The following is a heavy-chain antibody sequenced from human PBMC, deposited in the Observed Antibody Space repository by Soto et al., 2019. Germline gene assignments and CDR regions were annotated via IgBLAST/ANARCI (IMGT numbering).Heavy chain of an antibody. V-gene: IGHV4-4*02. Sequence: SETLSLTCGVSGGTVASSHWWSWVRQSPGGGLEWIGNVYHTGDTNLNPSLQSRVTISVDKSNNQFSLRLNSLTAADTAVYFCAREIVTAGGNNYFDPWGPGTLVTVSS. CDR3: AREIVTAGGNNYFDP. CDR1: GGTVASSHW. D-gene: IGHD2-21*02. J-gene: IGHJ5*02. CDR2: VYHTGDT.